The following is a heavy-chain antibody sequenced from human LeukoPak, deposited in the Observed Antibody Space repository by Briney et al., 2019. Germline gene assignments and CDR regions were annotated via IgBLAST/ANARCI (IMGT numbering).Heavy chain of an antibody. D-gene: IGHD3-22*01. J-gene: IGHJ3*02. Sequence: GASVKVSCKASGYTFTSYGISWVRQAPGQGLEWMGWISAYNGNTNYAQKLQGRVTMTTDTSTSTAYMGLRSLKSDDTAVYYCASLKNYYDSSGYLVTDAFDIWGQGTMVTVSS. CDR1: GYTFTSYG. CDR2: ISAYNGNT. CDR3: ASLKNYYDSSGYLVTDAFDI. V-gene: IGHV1-18*01.